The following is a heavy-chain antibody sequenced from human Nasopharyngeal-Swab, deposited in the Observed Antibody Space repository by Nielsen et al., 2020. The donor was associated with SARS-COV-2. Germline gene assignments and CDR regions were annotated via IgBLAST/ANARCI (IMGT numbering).Heavy chain of an antibody. D-gene: IGHD4-23*01. CDR2: IYPGDSDT. V-gene: IGHV5-51*01. CDR3: AGFTVVTPDDAFDI. Sequence: KVSCKGSGYSFTSYWISWVRQMPGKGLEWMGIIYPGDSDTRYSPFFQGQVTISADKSISTAYLQWSSLKASDTAMYYCAGFTVVTPDDAFDIWGQGTMVTVS. CDR1: GYSFTSYW. J-gene: IGHJ3*02.